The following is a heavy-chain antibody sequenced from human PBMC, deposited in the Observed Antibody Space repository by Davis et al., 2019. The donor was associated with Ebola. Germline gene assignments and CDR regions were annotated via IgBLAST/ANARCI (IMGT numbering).Heavy chain of an antibody. Sequence: PSETLSLTCAVSGGSISSGGYSWSWIRQPPGKGLEWIGYIYHSGSTYYNPSLKSRVTISVDRSKNQFSLKLSSVTAADTAVYYCARRGGYTYYDWGQGTLVTVSS. J-gene: IGHJ4*02. V-gene: IGHV4-30-2*01. CDR2: IYHSGST. D-gene: IGHD5-24*01. CDR3: ARRGGYTYYD. CDR1: GGSISSGGYS.